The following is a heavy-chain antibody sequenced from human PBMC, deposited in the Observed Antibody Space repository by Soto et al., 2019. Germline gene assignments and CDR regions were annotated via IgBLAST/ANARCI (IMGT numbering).Heavy chain of an antibody. Sequence: PGGSLRLSCAASGFTFINYAMHWVRQAPGKGLEWVVVISYDGSNKYYADSVKGRFTISRDNSKTTMYLQMNSLSAEDTAVYHCARDQVKGTMTILWGQGTLVTVSS. CDR2: ISYDGSNK. V-gene: IGHV3-30-3*01. CDR1: GFTFINYA. D-gene: IGHD4-17*01. CDR3: ARDQVKGTMTIL. J-gene: IGHJ4*02.